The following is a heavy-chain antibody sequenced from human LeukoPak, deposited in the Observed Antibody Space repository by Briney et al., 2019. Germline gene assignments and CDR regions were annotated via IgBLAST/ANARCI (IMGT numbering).Heavy chain of an antibody. D-gene: IGHD1-26*01. V-gene: IGHV3-64*01. CDR1: GFTFSSYA. CDR2: ISSNGGST. J-gene: IGHJ3*02. CDR3: ARVADGSYPFDAFDI. Sequence: GGSLRLSCAASGFTFSSYAMHWVRQAPGKGLEYVSAISSNGGSTYYANSVKGRFTISRDNSKNTLYLQMGSLRAEDMAVYYCARVADGSYPFDAFDIWDQGTMVTVSS.